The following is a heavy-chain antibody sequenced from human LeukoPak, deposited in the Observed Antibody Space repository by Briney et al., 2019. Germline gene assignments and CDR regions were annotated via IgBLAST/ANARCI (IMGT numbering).Heavy chain of an antibody. J-gene: IGHJ4*02. Sequence: SETLSLTCTVSGGSISSGGYYWSWIRQHPGKGLEWIGYIYYSGSTYYNPSLKSRVTISVDKSKNQFSLKLSSVTAADTAVYYCARVAVAGTVYFDYWGQGTLVTVSS. D-gene: IGHD6-19*01. CDR2: IYYSGST. CDR1: GGSISSGGYY. V-gene: IGHV4-31*03. CDR3: ARVAVAGTVYFDY.